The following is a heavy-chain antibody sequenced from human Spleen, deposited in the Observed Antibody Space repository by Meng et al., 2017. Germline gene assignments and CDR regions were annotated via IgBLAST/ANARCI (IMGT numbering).Heavy chain of an antibody. CDR1: GGSFSDDY. J-gene: IGHJ5*02. V-gene: IGHV4-34*09. CDR2: IYYSGST. D-gene: IGHD5-18*01. CDR3: ARDLSGYGWFDP. Sequence: QGHLQESGPRLVKHSQTLSLTCAVYGGSFSDDYWSWIRQPPGKGLEWIGYIYYSGSTSYNPSLKSRVTISLDTSKNQFSLKLSSVTAADTAVYYCARDLSGYGWFDPWGQGTLVTVSS.